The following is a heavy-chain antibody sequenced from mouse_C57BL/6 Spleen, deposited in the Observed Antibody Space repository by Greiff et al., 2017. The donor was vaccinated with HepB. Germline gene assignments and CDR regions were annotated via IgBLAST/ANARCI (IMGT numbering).Heavy chain of an antibody. J-gene: IGHJ3*01. Sequence: VKLQESGAELVRPGASVTLSCKASGYTFTDYEMHWVKQTPVHGLEWIGAIDPETGGTAYNQKFKGKAILTADKSSSTAYMELRSLTSEDSAVYYCSNYGAYWGQGTLVTVSA. V-gene: IGHV1-15*01. CDR3: SNYGAY. CDR1: GYTFTDYE. CDR2: IDPETGGT. D-gene: IGHD2-1*01.